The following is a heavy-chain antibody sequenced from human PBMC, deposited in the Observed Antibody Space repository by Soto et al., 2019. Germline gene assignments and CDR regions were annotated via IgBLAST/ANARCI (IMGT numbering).Heavy chain of an antibody. CDR1: GFTFSDYY. V-gene: IGHV3-11*06. D-gene: IGHD3-3*01. J-gene: IGHJ6*02. Sequence: GGSLRLSCAASGFTFSDYYMSWIRQAPGKGLEWVSYISSSSSYTNYADSVKGRFTISRDNAKNSLYLQMNSLRAEDTAVYYCARDWDYDFCIGYQGAPPYGMDVWGQGTTVTVSS. CDR3: ARDWDYDFCIGYQGAPPYGMDV. CDR2: ISSSSSYT.